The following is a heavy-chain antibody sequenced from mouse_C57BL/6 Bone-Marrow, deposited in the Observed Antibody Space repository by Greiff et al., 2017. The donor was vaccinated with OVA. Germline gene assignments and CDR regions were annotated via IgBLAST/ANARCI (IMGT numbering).Heavy chain of an antibody. CDR3: ARTDYYGSRNVGGPWYFDV. J-gene: IGHJ1*03. CDR2: IYPRSGNT. D-gene: IGHD1-1*01. V-gene: IGHV1-81*01. Sequence: VQLQQSGAELARPGASVKLSCKASGYTFTSYGISWVKQRTGQGLEWIGEIYPRSGNTYYNEKFKGKATLTADKSSSTAYMELRSLTSEDSAVYFCARTDYYGSRNVGGPWYFDVWGTGTTVTVSS. CDR1: GYTFTSYG.